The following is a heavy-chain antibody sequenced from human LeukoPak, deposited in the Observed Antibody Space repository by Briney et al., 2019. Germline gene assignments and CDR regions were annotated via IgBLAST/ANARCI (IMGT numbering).Heavy chain of an antibody. CDR3: ARDTAVWFGEHGETGPFDY. CDR1: GGSISSYY. V-gene: IGHV4-59*01. J-gene: IGHJ4*02. Sequence: SETLSLTCTVSGGSISSYYWSWIRQPPGKGLEWIGYIYYSGSTNYNPSLKSRVTISVDTSKNQFSLKLSSVTAADTAVYYCARDTAVWFGEHGETGPFDYWGQGTLVTVSS. CDR2: IYYSGST. D-gene: IGHD3-10*01.